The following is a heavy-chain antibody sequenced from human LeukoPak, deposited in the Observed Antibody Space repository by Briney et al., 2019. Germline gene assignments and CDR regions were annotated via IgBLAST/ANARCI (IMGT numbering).Heavy chain of an antibody. J-gene: IGHJ6*02. CDR1: GFTFSSYD. CDR2: IGTAGDT. Sequence: GGSLRLSCAASGFTFSSYDMDWVRQATGEGLEWVSAIGTAGDTYYPGSVKGRFTISRENAKNSLYLQMNSLRAGDTAVYYCARAPRHHSSSSPQHYYYYGMDVWGQGTTVTVSS. D-gene: IGHD6-13*01. CDR3: ARAPRHHSSSSPQHYYYYGMDV. V-gene: IGHV3-13*01.